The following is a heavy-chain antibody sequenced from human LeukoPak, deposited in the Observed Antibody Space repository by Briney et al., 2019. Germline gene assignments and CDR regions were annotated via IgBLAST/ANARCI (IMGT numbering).Heavy chain of an antibody. CDR1: GGSISSYY. J-gene: IGHJ6*03. Sequence: SETPSLTCTVSGGSISSYYWSWIRQPPGKGLEWIGYIYYSGSTNYNPSLKSRVTISVDTSKNQFSLKLSSVTAADTAVYYCARRNFLWDYYMDVWGKGTTVTISS. D-gene: IGHD2/OR15-2a*01. V-gene: IGHV4-59*01. CDR3: ARRNFLWDYYMDV. CDR2: IYYSGST.